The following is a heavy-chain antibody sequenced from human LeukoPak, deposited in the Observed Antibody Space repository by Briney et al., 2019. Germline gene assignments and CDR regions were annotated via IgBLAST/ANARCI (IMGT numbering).Heavy chain of an antibody. D-gene: IGHD4-17*01. Sequence: PGRSLRLSCAASGFTFSSYGMHWVRQAPGKGLEWVAVIWYDGSNKYYADSVKGRFTISRDNSKNTLYLQMNSLRAEDTAVYYCARESQDYGDYSVVYWGQGTLVTVSS. CDR1: GFTFSSYG. V-gene: IGHV3-33*01. CDR3: ARESQDYGDYSVVY. J-gene: IGHJ4*02. CDR2: IWYDGSNK.